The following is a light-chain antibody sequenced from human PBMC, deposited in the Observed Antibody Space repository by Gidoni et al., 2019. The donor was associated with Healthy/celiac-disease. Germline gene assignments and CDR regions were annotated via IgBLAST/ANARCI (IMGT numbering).Light chain of an antibody. CDR3: QRRSNWPIT. J-gene: IGKJ5*01. CDR2: DAS. Sequence: ELVLTQSPATLSLAPGERATLSCRASQSVSSYLAWYQQKPGQAPRLLIYDASNRATGIPARFSGSGSGTDFTLTISSLEPEDFAVYYCQRRSNWPITFGQGTRLEIK. V-gene: IGKV3-11*01. CDR1: QSVSSY.